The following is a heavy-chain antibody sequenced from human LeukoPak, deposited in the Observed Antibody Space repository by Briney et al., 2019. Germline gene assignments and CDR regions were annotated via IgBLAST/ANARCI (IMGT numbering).Heavy chain of an antibody. Sequence: GGSLRLSCAASGFTFDDYGMYWVRQAPGKGLEWVSGINWNGGSTGYADSVKGRFTISRDNAKKSLYLQMNSLRAEVTALYYCARALYSSGRHQEGYWGQGTLVTVSS. D-gene: IGHD6-19*01. V-gene: IGHV3-20*04. CDR2: INWNGGST. J-gene: IGHJ4*02. CDR1: GFTFDDYG. CDR3: ARALYSSGRHQEGY.